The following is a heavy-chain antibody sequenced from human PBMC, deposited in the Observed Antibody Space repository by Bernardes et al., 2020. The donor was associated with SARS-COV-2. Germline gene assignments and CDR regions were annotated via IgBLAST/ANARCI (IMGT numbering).Heavy chain of an antibody. CDR1: GFTFSSYA. J-gene: IGHJ4*02. Sequence: GGFLRLSCAASGFTFSSYAMSWVRQAPGKGLEWVSAISGSGGSTYYADSVKGRFTISRDNSKNTLYLQMNSLRAEDTAVYYCAKDDIVVVPAAPFDYWGQGTLVTVSS. V-gene: IGHV3-23*01. D-gene: IGHD2-2*01. CDR3: AKDDIVVVPAAPFDY. CDR2: ISGSGGST.